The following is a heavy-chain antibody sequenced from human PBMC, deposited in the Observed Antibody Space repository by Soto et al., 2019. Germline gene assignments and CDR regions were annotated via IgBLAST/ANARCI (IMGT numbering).Heavy chain of an antibody. V-gene: IGHV1-24*01. CDR3: ATARRSIAARPEYFQH. CDR1: GYTLTELS. J-gene: IGHJ1*01. CDR2: FDPEDGET. D-gene: IGHD6-6*01. Sequence: ASVKVSCKVSGYTLTELSMHWVRQAPGKGLEWMGGFDPEDGETIYAQKFQGRVTMTEDTSTDTAYMELSSLRSEDPAVYYCATARRSIAARPEYFQHWGQGTLVTVSS.